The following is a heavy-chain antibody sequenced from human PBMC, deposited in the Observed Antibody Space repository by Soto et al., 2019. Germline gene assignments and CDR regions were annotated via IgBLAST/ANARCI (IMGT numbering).Heavy chain of an antibody. Sequence: QVQLVESGGGVVQPGTSLRLSCEASGITFSAYAMHWVRQAPGKGLEWVGRISYDGRGDSVADSVRGRFTISRDNSRSTLYLQMNSLRTEDTAIYYCVRDYNDGSGRFDYWGQGALVTVPS. J-gene: IGHJ4*02. CDR2: ISYDGRGD. CDR3: VRDYNDGSGRFDY. V-gene: IGHV3-30*04. D-gene: IGHD1-26*01. CDR1: GITFSAYA.